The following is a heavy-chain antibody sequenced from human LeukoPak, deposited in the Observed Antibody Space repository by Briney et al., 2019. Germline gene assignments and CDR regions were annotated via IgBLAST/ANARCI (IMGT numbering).Heavy chain of an antibody. CDR1: GFTFSNYA. CDR2: ITGSGGNT. J-gene: IGHJ4*02. V-gene: IGHV3-23*01. CDR3: AKWGDYDVLTGYYVSDY. D-gene: IGHD3-9*01. Sequence: PGASLRLSCAASGFTFSNYAMSWVRQAPGKGLEWVSAITGSGGNTYYADSVKGRLTISRDNSKNTVFLQMNSLRAGDTAVYYCAKWGDYDVLTGYYVSDYWGQGTLVTVSS.